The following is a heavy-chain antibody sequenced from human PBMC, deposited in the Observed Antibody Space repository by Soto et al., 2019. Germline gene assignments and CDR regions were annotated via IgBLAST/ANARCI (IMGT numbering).Heavy chain of an antibody. J-gene: IGHJ1*01. Sequence: GGSLRLSCAASGFTFSSYGMHWVRQAPGKGLEWVAVISYDGSNKYYADSVKGRFTISRDNSKNTLYLQMNSLRAEAPAGYYCAKAPRGSSLGYFQHWGQGTLVTVSS. CDR2: ISYDGSNK. CDR3: AKAPRGSSLGYFQH. CDR1: GFTFSSYG. D-gene: IGHD6-13*01. V-gene: IGHV3-30*18.